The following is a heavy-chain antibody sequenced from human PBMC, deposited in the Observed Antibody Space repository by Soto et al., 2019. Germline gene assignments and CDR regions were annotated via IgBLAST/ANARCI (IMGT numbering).Heavy chain of an antibody. Sequence: QVQLVQSGAEVKKPGSSVQVSCKASGGTFRTYAISWVRQAPGQGLEWMGGIIPLLGTSHYAQKFEDRVTITAEESGSQAYLDLRSLRSEDTAIYYCARIDGSGFDAFDIWGQGTVVTVSS. D-gene: IGHD3-22*01. CDR3: ARIDGSGFDAFDI. V-gene: IGHV1-69*12. J-gene: IGHJ3*02. CDR1: GGTFRTYA. CDR2: IIPLLGTS.